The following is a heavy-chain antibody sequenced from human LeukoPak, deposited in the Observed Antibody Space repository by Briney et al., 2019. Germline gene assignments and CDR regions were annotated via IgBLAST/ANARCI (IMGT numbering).Heavy chain of an antibody. CDR2: IIPIFGTA. J-gene: IGHJ4*02. V-gene: IGHV1-69*13. Sequence: SVKVSCKASGGTFSSYAISWVRQAPGQGLEWMGGIIPIFGTANYAQKFQGRVTITADESTSTAYMELSSLRSEDTAVYYCARVLIRYCSSTSCFFDYWGPGTLVTVSS. CDR3: ARVLIRYCSSTSCFFDY. CDR1: GGTFSSYA. D-gene: IGHD2-2*01.